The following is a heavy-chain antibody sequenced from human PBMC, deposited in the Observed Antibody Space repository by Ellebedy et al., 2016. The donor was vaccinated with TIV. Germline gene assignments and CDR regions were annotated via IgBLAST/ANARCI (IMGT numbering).Heavy chain of an antibody. V-gene: IGHV3-23*01. CDR2: ISGSGGST. CDR3: ARDGHYYDSGSYSVYGMDV. Sequence: GESLKISCAASGFTFSSDAMTWVRQAPGKGLEWISAISGSGGSTYYADSVKGRFTISRDNSKNTLYLQINSLRAEDTAVYYCARDGHYYDSGSYSVYGMDVWGQGTTVTVSS. CDR1: GFTFSSDA. J-gene: IGHJ6*02. D-gene: IGHD3-10*01.